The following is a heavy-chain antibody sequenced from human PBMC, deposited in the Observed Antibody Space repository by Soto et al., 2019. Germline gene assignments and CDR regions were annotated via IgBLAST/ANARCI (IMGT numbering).Heavy chain of an antibody. CDR3: ARMGLHLGELSRNWFDP. CDR2: IYYSGRT. J-gene: IGHJ5*02. CDR1: GGSISSGDYY. D-gene: IGHD3-16*02. V-gene: IGHV4-31*03. Sequence: QVQLQESGPGLVKPSQTLSLTCTISGGSISSGDYYWSWIRHPPGKGLEWIGSIYYSGRTNYNPSLKSRINISLDPSTNQFSLKLSSVTAADTAVYYCARMGLHLGELSRNWFDPWGQGTLVTVSS.